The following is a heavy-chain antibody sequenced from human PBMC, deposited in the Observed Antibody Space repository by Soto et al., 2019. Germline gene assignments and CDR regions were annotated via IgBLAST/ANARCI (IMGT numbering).Heavy chain of an antibody. Sequence: GGSLRLSCAASGFTFSNAWMSWVRQAPGKGLEWVSGVYDADGKYYADSVKGRFTTSRDSSKTIVYLEMNDLGPEDTAIYYCATWLQREHAYDVWGQGTTVTVSS. CDR3: ATWLQREHAYDV. J-gene: IGHJ3*01. CDR1: GFTFSNAW. D-gene: IGHD1-1*01. CDR2: VYDADGK. V-gene: IGHV3-53*01.